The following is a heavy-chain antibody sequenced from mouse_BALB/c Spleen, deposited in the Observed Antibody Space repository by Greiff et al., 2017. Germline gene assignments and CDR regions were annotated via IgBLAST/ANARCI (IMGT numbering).Heavy chain of an antibody. Sequence: EVKVVESGGGLVKPGGSLKLSCAASGFTFSDYYMYWVRQTPEKRLEWVATISDGGSYTYYPDSVKGRFTISRDNAKNNLYLQMSSLKSEDTAMYYCARAPLITTVVDYWYFDVWGAGTTVTVSS. D-gene: IGHD1-1*01. J-gene: IGHJ1*01. CDR3: ARAPLITTVVDYWYFDV. CDR2: ISDGGSYT. CDR1: GFTFSDYY. V-gene: IGHV5-4*02.